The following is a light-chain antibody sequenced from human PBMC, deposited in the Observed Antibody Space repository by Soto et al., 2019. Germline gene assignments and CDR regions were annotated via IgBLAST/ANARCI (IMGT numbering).Light chain of an antibody. J-gene: IGLJ2*01. CDR2: DVN. CDR1: SSDVGGYDS. V-gene: IGLV2-14*03. CDR3: SSYTSSSTLV. Sequence: QSALTQPASVSGSPGQSITISCTGTSSDVGGYDSVSWYQQHPGKAPKLMIYDVNNRPSGVSTRFSGSKSGNTASLTISGLQTEDEADYYCSSYTSSSTLVFGGGTQLTVL.